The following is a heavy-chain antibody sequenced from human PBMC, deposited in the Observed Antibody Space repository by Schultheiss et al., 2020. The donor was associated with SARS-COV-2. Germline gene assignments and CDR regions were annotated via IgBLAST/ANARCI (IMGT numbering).Heavy chain of an antibody. V-gene: IGHV4-4*02. CDR3: ARDYSSGSRYYYGMDV. CDR2: IYHSGST. Sequence: SETLSLTCAVSGGSISSSNWWSWVRQPPGKGLEWIGEIYHSGSTNYNPSLKSRVTISVDKSKNQFSLKLSSVTAADTAVYYCARDYSSGSRYYYGMDVWGQGTTVTVS. CDR1: GGSISSSNW. D-gene: IGHD6-19*01. J-gene: IGHJ6*02.